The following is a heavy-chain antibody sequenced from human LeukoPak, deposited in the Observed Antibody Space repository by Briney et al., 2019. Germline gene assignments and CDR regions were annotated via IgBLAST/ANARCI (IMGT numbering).Heavy chain of an antibody. CDR1: GFTFSSYA. V-gene: IGHV3-64D*06. J-gene: IGHJ4*02. D-gene: IGHD5-18*01. Sequence: GGSLRLSCSASGFTFSSYAMHWVRQAPGKGLEYFSAISSPGDSTYYADSVKGRFTISRDNSKNTLYLQMSSLRAEDTAVYYCVKDQSIYSYGFFDYWGQGTLVTVSS. CDR2: ISSPGDST. CDR3: VKDQSIYSYGFFDY.